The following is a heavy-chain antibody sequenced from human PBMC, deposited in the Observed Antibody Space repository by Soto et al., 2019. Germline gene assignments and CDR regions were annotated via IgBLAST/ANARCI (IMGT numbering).Heavy chain of an antibody. CDR1: GGSISSYY. J-gene: IGHJ4*02. CDR2: IYYSGST. V-gene: IGHV4-59*01. CDR3: ARGGRGQND. Sequence: QVQLQESGPGLVKPSETLSLTCTVSGGSISSYYWSWIRQPPGKGLEWIGYIYYSGSTNYNPSLKSRVTISVDTSKNQFSLKLSSVTAADTAVYYCARGGRGQNDWGQGTLVTVSS. D-gene: IGHD1-26*01.